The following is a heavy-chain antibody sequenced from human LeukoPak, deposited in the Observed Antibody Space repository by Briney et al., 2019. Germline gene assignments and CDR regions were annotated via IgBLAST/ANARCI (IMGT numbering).Heavy chain of an antibody. CDR3: KRDLLMYYDGSSQFI. CDR2: INPHSGGT. CDR1: GYTFTSYN. V-gene: IGHV1-2*02. Sequence: ASVKVSCTASGYTFTSYNINWVRQAPGQGLEWMGWINPHSGGTNYAQKFQGRVTMTRDTSISTAYMELSSLRSDDTAVYYCKRDLLMYYDGSSQFIWGQGTVVTVSS. J-gene: IGHJ4*02. D-gene: IGHD3-10*01.